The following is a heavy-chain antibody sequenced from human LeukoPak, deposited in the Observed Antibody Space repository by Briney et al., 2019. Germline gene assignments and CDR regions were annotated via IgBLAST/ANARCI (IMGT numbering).Heavy chain of an antibody. CDR3: ARGFNDFWSGSLRTFDY. V-gene: IGHV1-8*01. Sequence: PGASVKVSCKASGYTFTSYDINRVRQATGQGLEWMGWMNPNSGNTGYAQKLQGSVTMTRTTSISTAYMELSSLRSEDTAVYYCARGFNDFWSGSLRTFDYWGQGTLVTVSS. CDR2: MNPNSGNT. CDR1: GYTFTSYD. J-gene: IGHJ4*02. D-gene: IGHD3-3*01.